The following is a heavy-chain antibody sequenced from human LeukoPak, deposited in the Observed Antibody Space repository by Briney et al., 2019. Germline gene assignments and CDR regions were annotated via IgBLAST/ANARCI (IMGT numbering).Heavy chain of an antibody. CDR3: ARGRSGSYNYYGMDV. D-gene: IGHD1-26*01. V-gene: IGHV1-3*01. CDR2: INAGNGNT. Sequence: GASVKVSCKASGGTFTSYAMHWVRQAPGQRLEWMGWINAGNGNTKYSQKFQGRVTITRDTSASTAYMELSSLRSEDTAVYYCARGRSGSYNYYGMDVWGQGTTVTVSS. CDR1: GGTFTSYA. J-gene: IGHJ6*02.